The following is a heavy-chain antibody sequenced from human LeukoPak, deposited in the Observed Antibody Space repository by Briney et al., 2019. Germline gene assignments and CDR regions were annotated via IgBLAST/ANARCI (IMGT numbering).Heavy chain of an antibody. CDR1: GFTFSRSA. Sequence: GRSLRLSCAASGFTFSRSAVHWVRQAPGKGLEWVAVISHDGSNTDYTDSVKGRFTISRDNSKNTLYLQMNSLRAEGTAVYYCAKEMKPWMHFDYWGQGTLVTVSS. CDR2: ISHDGSNT. J-gene: IGHJ4*02. CDR3: AKEMKPWMHFDY. V-gene: IGHV3-30*18. D-gene: IGHD5-12*01.